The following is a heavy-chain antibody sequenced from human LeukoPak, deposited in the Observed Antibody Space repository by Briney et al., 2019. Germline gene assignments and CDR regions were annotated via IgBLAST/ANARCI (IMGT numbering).Heavy chain of an antibody. D-gene: IGHD6-13*01. Sequence: MGXMNPNSGNTGYAQKFQGRVTMTRNTSISTAYMELSSLRSEDTAVYYCARGRSIAAARGRGKNYYFDYWGQGTLVTVSS. CDR2: MNPNSGNT. V-gene: IGHV1-8*01. CDR3: ARGRSIAAARGRGKNYYFDY. J-gene: IGHJ4*02.